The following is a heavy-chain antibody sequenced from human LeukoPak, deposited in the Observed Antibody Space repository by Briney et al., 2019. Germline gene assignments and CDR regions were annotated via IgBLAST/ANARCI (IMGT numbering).Heavy chain of an antibody. CDR3: AREGLSEAFDI. Sequence: SETLSLTCAVYGGSFSGYYWSRIRQPPGKGLEWIGEINHSGSTNYNPSLKSRVTISVDTSKNQFSLKLSSVTAADTAVYYCAREGLSEAFDIWGQGTMVTVSS. J-gene: IGHJ3*02. D-gene: IGHD3-16*02. CDR1: GGSFSGYY. CDR2: INHSGST. V-gene: IGHV4-34*01.